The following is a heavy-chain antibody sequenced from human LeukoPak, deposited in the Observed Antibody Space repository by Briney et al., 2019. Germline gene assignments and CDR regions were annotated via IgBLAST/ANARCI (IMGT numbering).Heavy chain of an antibody. V-gene: IGHV4-39*07. CDR2: IYYSGST. CDR3: ARETLITMIVVVSNYYMDV. CDR1: GGSISSSSYY. J-gene: IGHJ6*03. D-gene: IGHD3-22*01. Sequence: SETLSLTCTVSGGSISSSSYYWGWIRQPPGKGLEWIGSIYYSGSTYYNPSLKSRVTISVDTSKNQFSLKLSSVTAADTAVYYCARETLITMIVVVSNYYMDVWGKGTTVTVSS.